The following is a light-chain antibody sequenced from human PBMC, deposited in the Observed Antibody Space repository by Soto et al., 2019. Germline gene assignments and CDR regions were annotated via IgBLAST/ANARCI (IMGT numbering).Light chain of an antibody. V-gene: IGKV3-20*01. J-gene: IGKJ1*01. Sequence: EIVLSRSPGTLSLSPGQRATLSCRASQSVTNNYLAWYQQKPGQAPRLLIYDASRRATGIPDSFSGSGSGTEFTLTISRLQPEDFAVYYCQQYGTSPWTFGQGTKVDIK. CDR2: DAS. CDR1: QSVTNNY. CDR3: QQYGTSPWT.